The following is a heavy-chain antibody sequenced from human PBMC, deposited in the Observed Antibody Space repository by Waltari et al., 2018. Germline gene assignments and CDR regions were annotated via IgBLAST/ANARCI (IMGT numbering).Heavy chain of an antibody. Sequence: QVQLVESGGGVVQPGRSLRLSCAASGFTFSSYAMHWVRQAPGKGLEWVAVISYDGSNKYYADSVKGRVTISRDNSKNTLYLQMNSLRAEDTAVYYCARGGYCSSTSCFRGYYYYYMDVWGKGTTVTVSS. J-gene: IGHJ6*03. V-gene: IGHV3-30*01. CDR1: GFTFSSYA. CDR2: ISYDGSNK. D-gene: IGHD2-2*01. CDR3: ARGGYCSSTSCFRGYYYYYMDV.